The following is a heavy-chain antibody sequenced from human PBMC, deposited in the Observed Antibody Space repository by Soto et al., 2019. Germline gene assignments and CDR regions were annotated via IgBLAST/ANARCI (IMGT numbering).Heavy chain of an antibody. CDR3: ARHGRIAAAPLVGLDP. Sequence: GESLKISCKGSGYSFTSYWIGWVRQMPGKGLEWMGIIYPGDSDTRYSPSFQGQVTISADKSISTAYLQWSSLKASDTAMYYCARHGRIAAAPLVGLDPWGQGNLVTFSS. CDR2: IYPGDSDT. V-gene: IGHV5-51*01. CDR1: GYSFTSYW. J-gene: IGHJ5*02. D-gene: IGHD6-13*01.